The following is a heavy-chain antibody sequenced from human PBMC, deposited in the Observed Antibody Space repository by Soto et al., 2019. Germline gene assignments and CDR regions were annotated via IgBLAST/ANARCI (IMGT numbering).Heavy chain of an antibody. CDR2: IYYSGST. Sequence: PSETLSLTCTFSGGSISSYYSSWIRQPPGKGLEWIGYIYYSGSTNYNPSLKSRVTISVDTSKNQFSLKLSSVTAADTAVYYCARHGYSSGWYWFDPWGQGTQVTVSS. J-gene: IGHJ5*02. CDR1: GGSISSYY. CDR3: ARHGYSSGWYWFDP. V-gene: IGHV4-59*08. D-gene: IGHD6-19*01.